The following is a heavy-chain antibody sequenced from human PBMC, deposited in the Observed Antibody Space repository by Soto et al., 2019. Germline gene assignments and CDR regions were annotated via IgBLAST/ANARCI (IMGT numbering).Heavy chain of an antibody. Sequence: SETLSLTCTVSGGSFKSGSYSWSWIRQPPGKGLEWIGYVYHTGRTSYNTSLKSRVSISMDTSKNQFSLNLDSVTAADTAVYFCARDFAYFDSWGQGTLVTVSS. J-gene: IGHJ4*02. CDR3: ARDFAYFDS. CDR1: GGSFKSGSYS. D-gene: IGHD3-3*01. V-gene: IGHV4-61*01. CDR2: VYHTGRT.